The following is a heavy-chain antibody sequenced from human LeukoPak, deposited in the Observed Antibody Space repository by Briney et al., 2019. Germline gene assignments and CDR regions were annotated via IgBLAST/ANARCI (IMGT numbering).Heavy chain of an antibody. D-gene: IGHD2-8*01. J-gene: IGHJ4*02. CDR2: ISGSGGST. V-gene: IGHV3-23*01. Sequence: GGSLRLSCAASGFTFSSYAMSWVRQAPGKGLEWVSAISGSGGSTYYADSVKGRFTISRDNSKNKLYLQMNSLRAGDTDVYYCAREKMVYAMSFDYWGQGTLVTVLS. CDR1: GFTFSSYA. CDR3: AREKMVYAMSFDY.